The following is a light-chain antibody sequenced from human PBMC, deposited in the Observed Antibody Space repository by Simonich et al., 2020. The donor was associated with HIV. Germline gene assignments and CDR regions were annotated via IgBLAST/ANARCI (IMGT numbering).Light chain of an antibody. V-gene: IGKV4-1*01. Sequence: DIVMTQSPDSLAVSLGERATLNCKSSRSVLYSSNNKNYLAWYQQKPGQPPKLLIYWAATRESGVPDRVSASGSGTDFTLTISSLQAEDVAVYYCQQYYSTPPTFGQGTKVEIK. CDR1: RSVLYSSNNKNY. CDR3: QQYYSTPPT. CDR2: WAA. J-gene: IGKJ1*01.